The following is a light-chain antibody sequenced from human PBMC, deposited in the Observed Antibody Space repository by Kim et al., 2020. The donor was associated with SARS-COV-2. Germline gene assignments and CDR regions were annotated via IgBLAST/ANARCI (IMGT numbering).Light chain of an antibody. CDR1: CANIGSNT. CDR3: AAWDDSLNGHVV. V-gene: IGLV1-44*01. J-gene: IGLJ2*01. CDR2: SDN. Sequence: QGVSNSCADDCANIGSNTVCWYQQLPGAGPQLLIYSDNHRPSGVPDRFSGSKSGTSASLAISGLQSEDEADYYCAAWDDSLNGHVVFGGGTQLAVL.